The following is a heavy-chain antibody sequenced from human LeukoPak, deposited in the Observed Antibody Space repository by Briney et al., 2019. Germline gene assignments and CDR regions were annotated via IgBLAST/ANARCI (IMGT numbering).Heavy chain of an antibody. J-gene: IGHJ6*03. V-gene: IGHV4-30-2*01. CDR3: ARGYSVVIIGPYYMDV. CDR2: IYHSGST. Sequence: SQTLALTCTVSGGSISSGGYYWSWIRQPPGKGLEWIGYIYHSGSTYYNPSLKSRVTISVDRSKNQFSLKLSSVTAADTAVYYCARGYSVVIIGPYYMDVWGKGTTVTVSS. CDR1: GGSISSGGYY. D-gene: IGHD3-3*01.